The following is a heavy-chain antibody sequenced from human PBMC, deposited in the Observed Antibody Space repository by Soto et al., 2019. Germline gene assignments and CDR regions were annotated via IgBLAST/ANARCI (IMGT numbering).Heavy chain of an antibody. Sequence: SETLSLTCTVSGGSISSYYWSWIRQPPGKGLEWIGYIYYSGSTNYNPSLKSRVTISVDTSKNQFSLKLSSVTAADTAVYYYASQLTAYYGSTGYYFDYWGQGTLVTVSS. J-gene: IGHJ4*02. CDR2: IYYSGST. D-gene: IGHD3-10*01. CDR3: ASQLTAYYGSTGYYFDY. V-gene: IGHV4-59*01. CDR1: GGSISSYY.